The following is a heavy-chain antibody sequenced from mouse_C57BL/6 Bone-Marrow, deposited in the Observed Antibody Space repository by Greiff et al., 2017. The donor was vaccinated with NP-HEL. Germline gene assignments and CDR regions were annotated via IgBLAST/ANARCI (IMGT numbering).Heavy chain of an antibody. CDR2: ISSGSSTI. D-gene: IGHD2-4*01. CDR1: GFTFSDYG. CDR3: ARMGDYVSWFAY. V-gene: IGHV5-17*01. J-gene: IGHJ3*01. Sequence: EVKVVESGGGLVKPGGSLKLSCAASGFTFSDYGMHWVRQAPEKGLEWVAYISSGSSTIYYADTVKGRFTISRDNAKNTLLLQITRLRSEDTAMYYCARMGDYVSWFAYWGQGTLVTVSA.